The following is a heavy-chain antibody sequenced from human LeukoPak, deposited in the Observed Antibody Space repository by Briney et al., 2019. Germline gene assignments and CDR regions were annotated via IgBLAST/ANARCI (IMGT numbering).Heavy chain of an antibody. D-gene: IGHD3-22*01. J-gene: IGHJ4*02. Sequence: GESRKISCQGSGYSFTSYWITWVRQMPGKGLEWLGRIDPSDSYTDYSPSFQGHVTISADKSISTAYLQWSSLKASDTAMYYCAIDPYYYDGSGSLDYWGQGTLVTVSS. CDR1: GYSFTSYW. CDR3: AIDPYYYDGSGSLDY. CDR2: IDPSDSYT. V-gene: IGHV5-10-1*01.